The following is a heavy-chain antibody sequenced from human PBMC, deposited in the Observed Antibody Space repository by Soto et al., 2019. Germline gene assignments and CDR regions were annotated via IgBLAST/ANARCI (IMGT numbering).Heavy chain of an antibody. J-gene: IGHJ6*02. CDR3: AKVRASYLSASYFYYGLDV. V-gene: IGHV3-23*01. CDR1: GFTFSHYV. D-gene: IGHD3-10*01. CDR2: ISGSGSSV. Sequence: EVELLESGGGLVRPGGSLRLSCAASGFTFSHYVLSWVRQSPERGLEWVSSISGSGSSVYVADSVRGRFIMSRDLSTNTVSLQRNSLKAEDTGVYYCAKVRASYLSASYFYYGLDVWGQWTTVTVSS.